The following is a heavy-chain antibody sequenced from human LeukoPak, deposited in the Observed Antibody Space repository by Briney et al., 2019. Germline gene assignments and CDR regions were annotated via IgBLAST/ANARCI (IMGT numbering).Heavy chain of an antibody. Sequence: GGSLRLSCAASGFTFISYWMSWGRQAPGKGLERVANIKQDGSEKYYVDSVRGGFTISRDNANNSLYLQMNSLRAEDTAVYYSASGSGYDPKGPDYWGQGTLVTVSS. CDR2: IKQDGSEK. J-gene: IGHJ4*02. CDR1: GFTFISYW. D-gene: IGHD5-12*01. CDR3: ASGSGYDPKGPDY. V-gene: IGHV3-7*01.